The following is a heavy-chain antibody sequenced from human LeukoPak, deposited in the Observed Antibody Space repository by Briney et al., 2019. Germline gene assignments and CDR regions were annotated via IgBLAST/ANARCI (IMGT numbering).Heavy chain of an antibody. D-gene: IGHD4-17*01. CDR2: TPYHGVSR. J-gene: IGHJ4*02. CDR1: GFIFGSYG. Sequence: PGGSLRLSCAASGFIFGSYGMHWVRQAPGKGLEWVAFTPYHGVSRYYTESVKGRFTISRDNSKSMLYLQMNSLRIEDTAVYYCAKDRHGDYTSDYWGQGTLVIVSS. V-gene: IGHV3-30*02. CDR3: AKDRHGDYTSDY.